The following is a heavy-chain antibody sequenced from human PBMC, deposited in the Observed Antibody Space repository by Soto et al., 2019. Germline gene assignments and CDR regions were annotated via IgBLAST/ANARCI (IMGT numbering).Heavy chain of an antibody. J-gene: IGHJ4*02. Sequence: EVQLVESGGGLVQPGGSLRLSCAASGFTFSSCWVHWVRQAPGKGLVWVSRINSDGSSTSYADSVKGRFTISSDNAKNTLYLQMNSLRVEATAVYYCARDREVVTAILGYWGQGTLVTVSS. V-gene: IGHV3-74*01. CDR2: INSDGSST. D-gene: IGHD2-21*02. CDR3: ARDREVVTAILGY. CDR1: GFTFSSCW.